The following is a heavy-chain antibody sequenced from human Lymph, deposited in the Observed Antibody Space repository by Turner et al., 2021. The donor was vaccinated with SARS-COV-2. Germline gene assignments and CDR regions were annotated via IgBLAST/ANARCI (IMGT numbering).Heavy chain of an antibody. CDR1: GGTFSSYA. CDR2: LIPSLRRA. Sequence: QVQLVQSGAEVKKPGSSVKVSCKASGGTFSSYAISWVRQAPGQGIEWMGGLIPSLRRATYEQKFQGRGTIPADKSTSTAYMERSSLRSEDTAVFYCARVVGGFGELGYYYYYGMDVWGQGTTVTVSS. V-gene: IGHV1-69*10. J-gene: IGHJ6*02. D-gene: IGHD3-10*01. CDR3: ARVVGGFGELGYYYYYGMDV.